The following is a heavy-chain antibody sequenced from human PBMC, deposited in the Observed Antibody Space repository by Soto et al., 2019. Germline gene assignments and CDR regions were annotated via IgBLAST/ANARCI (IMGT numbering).Heavy chain of an antibody. CDR1: GFTFSSYS. CDR2: ISSSSSYI. CDR3: ARERRHVLRFLEWAHYGMDV. V-gene: IGHV3-21*01. J-gene: IGHJ6*04. Sequence: PGGSLRLSCAASGFTFSSYSMNWVRQAPGKGLEWVSSISSSSSYIYYADSVKGRFTISRDNAKNSLYLQMNSLRAEDTAVYYCARERRHVLRFLEWAHYGMDVWGKGTTVTVSS. D-gene: IGHD3-3*01.